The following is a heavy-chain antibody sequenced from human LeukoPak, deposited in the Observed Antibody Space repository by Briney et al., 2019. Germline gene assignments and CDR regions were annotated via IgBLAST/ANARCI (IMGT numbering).Heavy chain of an antibody. Sequence: SETLSLTCAVYGGSFSGNYWSWIRQPPGKGLEWIGEINHTGSTNYNTSLKSRVTLSVDTSKNQFSLKLSSVTAADTAVYYCARALVGATSHYYYYYMDVWGKGTTVTISS. CDR1: GGSFSGNY. D-gene: IGHD1-26*01. CDR2: INHTGST. V-gene: IGHV4-34*01. CDR3: ARALVGATSHYYYYYMDV. J-gene: IGHJ6*03.